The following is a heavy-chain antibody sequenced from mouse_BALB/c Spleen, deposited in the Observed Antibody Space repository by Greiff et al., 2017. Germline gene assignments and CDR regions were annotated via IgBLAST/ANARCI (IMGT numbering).Heavy chain of an antibody. Sequence: EVMLVESGGGLVQPGGSLKLSCAASGFTFSSYTMSWVRQTPEKSLEWVAYISNGGGSTYYPDTVTGRFTISRDNAKNTRYLQMSSLKSEDTAMYYCARRRDSPYYAMDYWGQGTSVTVSS. CDR3: ARRRDSPYYAMDY. CDR1: GFTFSSYT. V-gene: IGHV5-12-2*01. J-gene: IGHJ4*01. CDR2: ISNGGGST.